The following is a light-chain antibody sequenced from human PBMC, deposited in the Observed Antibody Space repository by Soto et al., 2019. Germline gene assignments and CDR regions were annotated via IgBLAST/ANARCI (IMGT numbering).Light chain of an antibody. CDR3: CSYAGNRIFV. Sequence: QSALTQPASVSGSPGQSITISCTGTSSDVGSYKFVSWYQQHPGKAPKLMIYEVSKRPSGYSNRFSGSKSGNTASLTISGLQAEDEADYYCCSYAGNRIFVFGTGTKLTVL. CDR2: EVS. J-gene: IGLJ1*01. V-gene: IGLV2-23*02. CDR1: SSDVGSYKF.